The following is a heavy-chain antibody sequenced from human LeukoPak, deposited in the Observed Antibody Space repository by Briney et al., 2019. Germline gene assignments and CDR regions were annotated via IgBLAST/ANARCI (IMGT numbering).Heavy chain of an antibody. J-gene: IGHJ4*02. CDR3: ASLGQGGSSDSDY. D-gene: IGHD1-26*01. CDR1: GFTFSSYA. CDR2: ISYDGSNK. Sequence: GRSLRLSCAASGFTFSSYAVHWVRQAPGKGLEWVAVISYDGSNKYYADSVKGRFTISRDNSKNPLYLQMNSLRAEDTSVYYCASLGQGGSSDSDYWGQGTLVTVSS. V-gene: IGHV3-30-3*01.